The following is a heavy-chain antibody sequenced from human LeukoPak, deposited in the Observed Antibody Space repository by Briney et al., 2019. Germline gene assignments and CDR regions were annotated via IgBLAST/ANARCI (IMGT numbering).Heavy chain of an antibody. CDR1: GYTFTSYD. J-gene: IGHJ6*03. CDR3: ARGSEYYYDSSGYLYYYYYYMDV. Sequence: ASVKVSCEASGYTFTSYDINWVRQATGQGLEWMGWMNPNSGNTGYAQKFQGRVTITRNTSISTAYMELSSLRSEDTAVYYCARGSEYYYDSSGYLYYYYYYMDVWGKGTTVTVSS. CDR2: MNPNSGNT. V-gene: IGHV1-8*03. D-gene: IGHD3-22*01.